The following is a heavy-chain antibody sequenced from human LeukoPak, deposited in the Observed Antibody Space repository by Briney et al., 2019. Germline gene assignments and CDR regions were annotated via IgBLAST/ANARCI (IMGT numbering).Heavy chain of an antibody. J-gene: IGHJ5*01. V-gene: IGHV1-18*01. Sequence: ASVKVSCKASGYTFTSYGISWVRQAPGQGLEWMGWISAYNGNTNYAQKFQGRVTITADESTSTAYMELSSLRSEDTAVYYCARSSAWRNFDSWGQGTLVTVSS. CDR3: ARSSAWRNFDS. CDR2: ISAYNGNT. D-gene: IGHD6-19*01. CDR1: GYTFTSYG.